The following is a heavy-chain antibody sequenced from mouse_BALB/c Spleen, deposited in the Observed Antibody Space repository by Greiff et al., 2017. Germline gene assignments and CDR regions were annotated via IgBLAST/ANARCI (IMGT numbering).Heavy chain of an antibody. CDR3: TRGGYDMFAY. CDR2: IDPETGGT. J-gene: IGHJ3*01. CDR1: GYTINDYE. Sequence: VQLQQSGAELVRPGASVTLSCKASGYTINDYEMHWVKQTPVHGLEWIGAIDPETGGTAYNQKFKGKATLTADKSSSTAYMELRSLTSEDSAVYYYTRGGYDMFAYWGQGTLVTVSA. V-gene: IGHV1-15*01. D-gene: IGHD2-2*01.